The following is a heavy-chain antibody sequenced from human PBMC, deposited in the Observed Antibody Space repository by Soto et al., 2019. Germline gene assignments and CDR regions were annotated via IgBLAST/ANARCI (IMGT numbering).Heavy chain of an antibody. J-gene: IGHJ6*03. V-gene: IGHV3-23*01. CDR2: IRGSGDVT. CDR1: GFTFSKYA. Sequence: EVQLLESGGGLVQPGGSLRLSCAASGFTFSKYAMTWVRQAPGKGLEWVSVIRGSGDVTYYADSVQGRFAISRDNSKNTLYLQMNSLRDEDTAIYYCAKHGGPSYSYYMDVWGKGTTVTVSS. D-gene: IGHD3-3*01. CDR3: AKHGGPSYSYYMDV.